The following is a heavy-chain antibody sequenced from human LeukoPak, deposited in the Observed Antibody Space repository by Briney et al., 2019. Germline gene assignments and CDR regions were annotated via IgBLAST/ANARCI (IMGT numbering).Heavy chain of an antibody. D-gene: IGHD5-12*01. CDR1: GGSISSSSYY. CDR2: IYYSGST. CDR3: PRLDPQYSGYDLGFDGFDY. Sequence: PSETLSLTCTVSGGSISSSSYYWGWIRQPPGKGLEWIGSIYYSGSTYYNPSLKSRVTISVDTSKNQFSLKLSSVTAADTAVYYCPRLDPQYSGYDLGFDGFDYWGQGTLVTVSS. V-gene: IGHV4-39*01. J-gene: IGHJ4*02.